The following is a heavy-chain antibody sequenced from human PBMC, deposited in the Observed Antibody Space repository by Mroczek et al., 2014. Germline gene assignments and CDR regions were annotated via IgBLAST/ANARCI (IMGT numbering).Heavy chain of an antibody. J-gene: IGHJ3*02. CDR3: ARVKGRCSSTSCYLTKRDDAIDI. V-gene: IGHV4-34*01. D-gene: IGHD2-2*01. CDR2: INHSGTT. Sequence: QVQLQQWGAGLLKPSETLSLTCAVYGGSFSGYYWSWIRQPPGKGLEWIGEINHSGTTNYNPSLKSRVTISVDTSRTQFSLKLSSVTAADTAVYYCARVKGRCSSTSCYLTKRDDAIDIWGRGQWSPSLQ. CDR1: GGSFSGYY.